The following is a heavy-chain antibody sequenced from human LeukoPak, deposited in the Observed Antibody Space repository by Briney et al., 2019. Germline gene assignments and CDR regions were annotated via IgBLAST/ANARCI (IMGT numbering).Heavy chain of an antibody. D-gene: IGHD6-19*01. CDR1: GYSISSGFY. CDR3: ARGLGVADNWFDP. V-gene: IGHV4-38-2*02. J-gene: IGHJ5*02. Sequence: SETLSLTCTVSGYSISSGFYWSWIRQPPGQGLEWIGSIYHSGSTYYNPSLKSRVTISVDTSKNQFSLKLSSVTAADTAVYYCARGLGVADNWFDPWGQGTLVTVSS. CDR2: IYHSGST.